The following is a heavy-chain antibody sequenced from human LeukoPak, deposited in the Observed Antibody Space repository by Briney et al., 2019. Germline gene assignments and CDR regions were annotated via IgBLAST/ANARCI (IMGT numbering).Heavy chain of an antibody. CDR1: GYTLTGLS. Sequence: ASVKVSCKVSGYTLTGLSMHWVRRAPGKGLEWMGGFDPEDGETIYAQKFQGRVTMTEDTSTDTAYMELSSLRSEDTAVYYCASRSVVDGDYVPFDYWGQGTLVTVSS. D-gene: IGHD4-17*01. V-gene: IGHV1-24*01. CDR2: FDPEDGET. J-gene: IGHJ4*02. CDR3: ASRSVVDGDYVPFDY.